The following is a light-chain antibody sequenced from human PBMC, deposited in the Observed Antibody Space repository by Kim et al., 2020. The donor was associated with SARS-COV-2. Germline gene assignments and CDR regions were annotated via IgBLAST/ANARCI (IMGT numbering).Light chain of an antibody. J-gene: IGKJ1*01. V-gene: IGKV1-5*03. Sequence: SESSGDRVTTACRASQNIDYGLAWYQQKPGKAPNLLIYKASTLHSGVPSRFSGTGSGTEFTLTISSLQPDDFATYYYQQYTTSWTFGQGTKVDIK. CDR3: QQYTTSWT. CDR1: QNIDYG. CDR2: KAS.